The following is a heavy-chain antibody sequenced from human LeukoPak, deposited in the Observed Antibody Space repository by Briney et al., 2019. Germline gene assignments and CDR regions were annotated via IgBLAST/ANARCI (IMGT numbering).Heavy chain of an antibody. CDR2: ISSSGSTI. Sequence: SGGSLRLSCAASGFTFSDYYMSWIRQAPGKGLEWVSYISSSGSTIYYADSVKGRFTISRDNAKNSLYLQMNSLRAEDTAVYYCARDQYGDSRYYYYGMDVWGQGTTVTVSS. D-gene: IGHD4-17*01. V-gene: IGHV3-11*01. CDR1: GFTFSDYY. CDR3: ARDQYGDSRYYYYGMDV. J-gene: IGHJ6*02.